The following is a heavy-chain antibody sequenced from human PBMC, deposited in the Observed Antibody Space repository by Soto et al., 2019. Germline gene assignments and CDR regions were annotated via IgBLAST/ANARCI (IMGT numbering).Heavy chain of an antibody. CDR3: ASEARYSYGPAGMDV. Sequence: QVQLVESGGGVVQPGRSLRLSCQDSGFTFSSYAMHWDRHTPGKGLEWVAVMSYDGSNKYYADSVKGRFTISRDNSKNTLYLQMNSLRAEDTAVSYCASEARYSYGPAGMDVWGQGTTVTVSS. CDR2: MSYDGSNK. D-gene: IGHD5-18*01. CDR1: GFTFSSYA. V-gene: IGHV3-30-3*01. J-gene: IGHJ6*02.